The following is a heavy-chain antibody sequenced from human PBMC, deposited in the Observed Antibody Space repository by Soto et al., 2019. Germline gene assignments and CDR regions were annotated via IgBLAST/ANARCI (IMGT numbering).Heavy chain of an antibody. J-gene: IGHJ6*02. D-gene: IGHD6-13*01. CDR3: ARTDSSYDMDV. CDR1: GYTFTTYY. V-gene: IGHV1-46*01. Sequence: GASVKVSFKACGYTFTTYYMHWLRQAPGQGLEWMGVINPSGRSTTYAQKFQGRVTVTRDTSTSTVYMELSSLRSEDMAVYYCARTDSSYDMDVWGQGTTVTVSS. CDR2: INPSGRST.